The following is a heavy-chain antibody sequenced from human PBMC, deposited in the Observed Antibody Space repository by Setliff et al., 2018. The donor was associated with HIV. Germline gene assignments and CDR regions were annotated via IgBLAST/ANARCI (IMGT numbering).Heavy chain of an antibody. V-gene: IGHV4-4*09. CDR2: IYTTGST. CDR3: VGEGGYSSGWYRTYYFDY. Sequence: SETLSLTCTVSGDSISNYYWSWVRQPPGKGLEWIGYIYTTGSTKYNPSLKSRVTMSVDTSKNQFSLRLTSVTAADTAVYYCVGEGGYSSGWYRTYYFDYWGQGTLVTVSS. D-gene: IGHD6-19*01. J-gene: IGHJ4*02. CDR1: GDSISNYY.